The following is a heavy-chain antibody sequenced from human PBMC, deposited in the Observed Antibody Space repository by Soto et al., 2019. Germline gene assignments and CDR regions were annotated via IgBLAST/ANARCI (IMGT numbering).Heavy chain of an antibody. CDR2: IYYSGST. CDR1: GGSISSYY. V-gene: IGHV4-59*08. CDR3: ARRHSYYGMDV. D-gene: IGHD4-4*01. Sequence: QVQLQESGPGLVKPSETLSVTCTVSGGSISSYYWSWIRQPQGKGLEWIGYIYYSGSTNYNPSLKSRVTISVDTSKNQFSLKLSSVTAADTAVYYCARRHSYYGMDVWGQGTTVTVS. J-gene: IGHJ6*02.